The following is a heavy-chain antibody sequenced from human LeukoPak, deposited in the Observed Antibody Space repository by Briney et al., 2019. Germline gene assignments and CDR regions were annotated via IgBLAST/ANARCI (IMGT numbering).Heavy chain of an antibody. CDR2: IKQDGSGK. CDR1: GFTFSSYW. Sequence: GGSLRLSCAASGFTFSSYWMSWVRQAPGKGLEWVANIKQDGSGKYYVDSVKGRFTISRDNAKNSLYLQMNSLRAEDTAVYYCARSYYYDSSGYYLDYWGQGTLVTVSS. D-gene: IGHD3-22*01. CDR3: ARSYYYDSSGYYLDY. J-gene: IGHJ4*02. V-gene: IGHV3-7*01.